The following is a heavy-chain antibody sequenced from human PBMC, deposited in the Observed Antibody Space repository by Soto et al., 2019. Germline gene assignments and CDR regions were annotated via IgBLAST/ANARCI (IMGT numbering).Heavy chain of an antibody. Sequence: SETLSLTCTVSGGSISSSSCYWGWIRQPPGKGLEWIGSIYYSGSTYYNPSLKSRVTISVDTSKNQFSLKLSSVTAADTAVYYCARQVRSYDFWSGYYMYNWFDPWGQGTLVTVSS. CDR2: IYYSGST. D-gene: IGHD3-3*01. J-gene: IGHJ5*02. CDR3: ARQVRSYDFWSGYYMYNWFDP. V-gene: IGHV4-39*01. CDR1: GGSISSSSCY.